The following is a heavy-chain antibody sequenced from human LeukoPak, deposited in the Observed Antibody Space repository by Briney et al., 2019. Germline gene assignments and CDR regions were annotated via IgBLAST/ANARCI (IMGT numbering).Heavy chain of an antibody. Sequence: PGGSLRLSCAASGFTFSSYGMHWVRQAPGKGLEWVAVTWYDGSNKYYADSVKGRFTISRDNPKNTLYLQMNSLRVEDTAVYYCARGQRAGNGWFDPWGQGTLVTVSS. V-gene: IGHV3-33*01. J-gene: IGHJ5*02. CDR1: GFTFSSYG. CDR2: TWYDGSNK. D-gene: IGHD2-2*01. CDR3: ARGQRAGNGWFDP.